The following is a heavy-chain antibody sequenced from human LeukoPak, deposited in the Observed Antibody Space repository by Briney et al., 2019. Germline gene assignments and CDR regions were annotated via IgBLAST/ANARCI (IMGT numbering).Heavy chain of an antibody. Sequence: GGSLRLSCAASGFTFSSYWMHWVRQAPGKGLVWVSRINSDGSSTNYADSVKGRLTISRDNAKNTVYLQMNSLRVEDTAVYYCARVYETNGYLYWGQGSLVTVSS. CDR1: GFTFSSYW. D-gene: IGHD3-22*01. CDR2: INSDGSST. V-gene: IGHV3-74*01. CDR3: ARVYETNGYLY. J-gene: IGHJ4*02.